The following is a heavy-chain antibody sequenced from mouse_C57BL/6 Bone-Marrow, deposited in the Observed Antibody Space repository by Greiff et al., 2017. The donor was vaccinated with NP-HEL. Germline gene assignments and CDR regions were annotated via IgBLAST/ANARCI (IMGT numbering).Heavy chain of an antibody. Sequence: EVKLQESGGGLVQPGGSLKLSCAASGFTFSDYYMYWVRQTPEKRLEWVAYISNGGGSTYYPDTVKGRFTISRDNAKNTLYLQMSRLKSEDTAMYYCARRFYAMDYWGQGTSVTVSS. CDR2: ISNGGGST. CDR1: GFTFSDYY. V-gene: IGHV5-12*01. CDR3: ARRFYAMDY. J-gene: IGHJ4*01.